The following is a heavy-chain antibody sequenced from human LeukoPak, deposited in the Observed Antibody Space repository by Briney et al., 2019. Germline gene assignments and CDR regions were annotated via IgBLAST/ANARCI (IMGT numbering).Heavy chain of an antibody. J-gene: IGHJ6*04. CDR1: GGSISSGSYY. CDR2: IYTSGST. Sequence: SSETLSLTCTVSGGSISSGSYYWSWIWQPAGKGLEWIGRIYTSGSTNYNPSLKSRVTISVDTSKNQFSLKLSSVTAADTAVYYCARVVAYEFWSGYGDVWGKGTTVTVSS. V-gene: IGHV4-61*02. CDR3: ARVVAYEFWSGYGDV. D-gene: IGHD3-3*01.